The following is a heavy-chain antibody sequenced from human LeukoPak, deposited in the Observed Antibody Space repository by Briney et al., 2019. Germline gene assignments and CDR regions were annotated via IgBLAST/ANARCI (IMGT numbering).Heavy chain of an antibody. V-gene: IGHV4-59*01. CDR3: ARAREASVLE. CDR2: IYHSGST. Sequence: PSETLSLTCTVSGGSIRSYYWSWIRQPPGKGLEWIGYIYHSGSTNYNPSLKSRVTISVDTSKNQFSLKVSSVTAADTAVYYCARAREASVLEWGQGTLVTVSS. CDR1: GGSIRSYY. J-gene: IGHJ4*02. D-gene: IGHD4/OR15-4a*01.